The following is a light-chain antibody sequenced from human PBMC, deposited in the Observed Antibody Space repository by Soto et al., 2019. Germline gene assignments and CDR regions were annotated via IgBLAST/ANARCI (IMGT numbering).Light chain of an antibody. V-gene: IGLV2-14*01. CDR1: SSDVGTYNY. Sequence: QSALTQPASVSGSPGQSITISCTGTSSDVGTYNYVSWYQQHAGKVTKLMIYDVINRPSGVSDRFSGSKSCNTASLTISWLQDEDEDDYSCNAYTSSSTLVFGGGTKLTFL. CDR2: DVI. CDR3: NAYTSSSTLV. J-gene: IGLJ2*01.